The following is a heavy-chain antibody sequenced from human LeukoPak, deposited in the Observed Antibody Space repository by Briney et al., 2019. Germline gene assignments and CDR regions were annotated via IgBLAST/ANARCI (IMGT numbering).Heavy chain of an antibody. CDR2: IYYSGST. V-gene: IGHV4-59*08. CDR3: ARQVVAVAGTGYFDY. CDR1: GGSISSYY. D-gene: IGHD6-19*01. Sequence: SETLSLTCTVSGGSISSYYWSWIRQPPGKRLEWIGYIYYSGSTNYNPSLNSRVTISVDTSKNQFSLRLSSVTAADTAVYFCARQVVAVAGTGYFDYWGQGTLVTVSS. J-gene: IGHJ4*02.